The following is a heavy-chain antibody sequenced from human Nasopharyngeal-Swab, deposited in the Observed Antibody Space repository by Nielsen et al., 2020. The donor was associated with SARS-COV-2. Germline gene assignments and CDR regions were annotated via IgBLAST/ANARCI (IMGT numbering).Heavy chain of an antibody. Sequence: GESLKISCAAPGFTFSSFGMHWVRQAPGKGLEWVAFIAHDASNEYYGDSVKGRFSISRDSSKNTLYLQMDSLRGEDTAVYYCANWFDPWGQGTLVTVSS. CDR3: ANWFDP. V-gene: IGHV3-30*18. CDR2: IAHDASNE. J-gene: IGHJ5*02. CDR1: GFTFSSFG.